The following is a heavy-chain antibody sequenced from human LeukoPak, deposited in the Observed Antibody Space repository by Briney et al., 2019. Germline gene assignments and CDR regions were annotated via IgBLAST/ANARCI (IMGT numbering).Heavy chain of an antibody. CDR2: ISYDGSNK. CDR3: VYGESFDY. D-gene: IGHD4-17*01. CDR1: GFTFSSYG. V-gene: IGHV3-30*03. Sequence: GGSLRLSCAASGFTFSSYGMHWVRQAPGKGLEWVAVISYDGSNKYYADSVKGRFTISRDNSKNTLYLQMNSLRAEDTAVYYCVYGESFDYWGQGTLVTVSS. J-gene: IGHJ4*02.